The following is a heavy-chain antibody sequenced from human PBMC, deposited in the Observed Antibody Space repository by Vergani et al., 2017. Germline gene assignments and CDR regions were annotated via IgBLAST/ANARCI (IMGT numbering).Heavy chain of an antibody. J-gene: IGHJ4*02. V-gene: IGHV3-33*01. CDR2: MWYDGSNK. D-gene: IGHD6-19*01. CDR1: GFIFSSYG. CDR3: AREGTSSSGYLSRTPGSPDY. Sequence: QVQLVESGGGVVQPGRSLRLSCAASGFIFSSYGMHWVRQAPGKGLEWVAVMWYDGSNKYYADSVKGRFTISRDNSKNTLYLQMNSLRAADTAVYYCAREGTSSSGYLSRTPGSPDYWGQGTLVTVSS.